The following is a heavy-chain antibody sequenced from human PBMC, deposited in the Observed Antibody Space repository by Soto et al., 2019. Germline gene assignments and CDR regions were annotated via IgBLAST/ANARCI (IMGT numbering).Heavy chain of an antibody. CDR1: GFSFSTYA. D-gene: IGHD7-27*01. V-gene: IGHV3-23*01. Sequence: VQLLESGGGLVQPGGSLRLSCAASGFSFSTYAMSWVRQAPGKGLEWVSIISGSGGRIDYADSVQGRFTISRDNSKNTVYLQMNSLRGEDTAVYYCAKNRGQPWGTHCFDYWGQGTLVTVSS. CDR2: ISGSGGRI. CDR3: AKNRGQPWGTHCFDY. J-gene: IGHJ4*02.